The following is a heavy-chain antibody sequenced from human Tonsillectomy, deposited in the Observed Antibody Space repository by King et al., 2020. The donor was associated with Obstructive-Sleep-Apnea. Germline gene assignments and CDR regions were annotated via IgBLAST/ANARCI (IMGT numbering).Heavy chain of an antibody. CDR3: ARERAAGTNYFDP. CDR2: IYYSGRT. V-gene: IGHV4-39*07. CDR1: GGSISSGSYY. D-gene: IGHD6-19*01. Sequence: QLQLQESGPGLVKPSETLSLTCTVSGGSISSGSYYWGWIRQPPGKGLECIGTIYYSGRTYYNPSLKSRVTMSVDTSRNQFSLKVNSVTAADTAIYYCARERAAGTNYFDPWGQGTLVTVSS. J-gene: IGHJ5*02.